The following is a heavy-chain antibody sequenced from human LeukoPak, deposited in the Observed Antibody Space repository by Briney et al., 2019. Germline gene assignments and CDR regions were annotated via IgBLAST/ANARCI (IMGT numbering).Heavy chain of an antibody. CDR2: INPNSGGT. CDR3: ARDLRGSGYISNWYFDL. J-gene: IGHJ2*01. V-gene: IGHV1-2*02. D-gene: IGHD5-12*01. Sequence: ASVKVSCKASGYTFTGYYMHWVRQAPEQGLEWMGWINPNSGGTNYAQKFQGRVTMTRDTSISTAYMELTRLRSDDTAVYYCARDLRGSGYISNWYFDLWGRGTLVTVSS. CDR1: GYTFTGYY.